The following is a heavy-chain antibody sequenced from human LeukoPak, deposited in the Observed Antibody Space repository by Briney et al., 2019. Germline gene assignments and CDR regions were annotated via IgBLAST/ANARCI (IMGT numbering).Heavy chain of an antibody. D-gene: IGHD4-17*01. J-gene: IGHJ4*02. CDR3: ARYPPKITVTNYYFDY. CDR2: IKQDGSEK. V-gene: IGHV3-7*01. CDR1: GFTFSSYW. Sequence: GGSLRLSCAASGFTFSSYWMSWVRQAPGKGLEWVANIKQDGSEKYYVDSVKGRFTIFRDNAKNSLYLQMNSLRAEDTAVYYCARYPPKITVTNYYFDYWGQGTLVTVSS.